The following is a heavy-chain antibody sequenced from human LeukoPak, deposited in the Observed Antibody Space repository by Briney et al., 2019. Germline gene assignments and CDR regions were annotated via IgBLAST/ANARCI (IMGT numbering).Heavy chain of an antibody. V-gene: IGHV3-53*01. CDR2: IYSGGST. CDR1: GFTVSSNY. D-gene: IGHD2-2*01. J-gene: IGHJ4*02. Sequence: PGRSLRLSCAASGFTVSSNYMSWVRQAPGKGLEWVSVIYSGGSTYYADSVKGRFTISRDNSKNTLYLQMNSLRAEDTAVYYCAKNHLPPNVDCSSTSCSWGYFDYWGQGTLVTVSS. CDR3: AKNHLPPNVDCSSTSCSWGYFDY.